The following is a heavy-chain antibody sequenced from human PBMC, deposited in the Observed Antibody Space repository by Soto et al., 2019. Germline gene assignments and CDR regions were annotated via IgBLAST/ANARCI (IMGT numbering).Heavy chain of an antibody. D-gene: IGHD3-3*01. J-gene: IGHJ6*02. CDR1: GFIFSDYW. Sequence: GGSLRLSCAASGFIFSDYWMSWVRQAPGKGLEWVSLIQSGGPTYYADSVKSRFTISRDTSENTVHLQMDSLRAEDTAVYYCARDATRKILEGLSLDYYYYYCMDVWGQGTTVTLSS. CDR2: IQSGGPT. V-gene: IGHV3-66*01. CDR3: ARDATRKILEGLSLDYYYYYCMDV.